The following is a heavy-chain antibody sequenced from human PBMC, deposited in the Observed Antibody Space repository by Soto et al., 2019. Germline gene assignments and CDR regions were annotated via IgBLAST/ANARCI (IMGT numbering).Heavy chain of an antibody. D-gene: IGHD2-15*01. CDR3: ARYCDGGTCFDY. V-gene: IGHV4-39*07. CDR1: GGSITSIVYY. J-gene: IGHJ4*02. Sequence: PSETLCLTCTVCGGSITSIVYYWAWIRQSPGKGLEWIGYIYYSGTTYYNPSLGSRVTISVDTSKNQFSLKLSSVTAADTALYYCARYCDGGTCFDYWGQGTLVTVSS. CDR2: IYYSGTT.